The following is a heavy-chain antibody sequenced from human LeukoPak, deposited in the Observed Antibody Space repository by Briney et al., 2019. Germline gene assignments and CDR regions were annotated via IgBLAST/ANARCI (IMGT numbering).Heavy chain of an antibody. Sequence: ASVKVSCKVSGYTLTELSMHWVRQAPGQGLEWMGWFNPNTADTYSTQKFQGRVTMTRDTSISTAYMELSSLRSDDTAIYYCARRVFSGWGYYFDYWGQGTLVTVSS. D-gene: IGHD6-19*01. CDR3: ARRVFSGWGYYFDY. V-gene: IGHV1-2*02. J-gene: IGHJ4*02. CDR1: GYTLTELS. CDR2: FNPNTADT.